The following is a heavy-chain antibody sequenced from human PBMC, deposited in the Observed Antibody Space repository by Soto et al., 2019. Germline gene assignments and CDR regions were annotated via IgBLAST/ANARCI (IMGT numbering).Heavy chain of an antibody. J-gene: IGHJ6*02. D-gene: IGHD3-3*01. V-gene: IGHV3-30*18. CDR2: ISYDGSNK. Sequence: PVGSLRLSCGASGFTFSSYGMHWVRQAPGKGLEWVAGISYDGSNKYYADSVKGRFTISRDNSKNTLYLQMNSLRAEDTAVYYCAKDSGDKRITIFGVVIQYYYYGMDVWGQGTTVTVSS. CDR3: AKDSGDKRITIFGVVIQYYYYGMDV. CDR1: GFTFSSYG.